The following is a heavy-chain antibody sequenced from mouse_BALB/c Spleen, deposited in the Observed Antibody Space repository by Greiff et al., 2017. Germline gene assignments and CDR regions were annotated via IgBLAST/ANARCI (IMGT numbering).Heavy chain of an antibody. V-gene: IGHV5-12-1*01. CDR1: GFAFSSYD. CDR3: AREVRRDYAMDY. CDR2: ISSGGGST. D-gene: IGHD2-14*01. Sequence: EVMLVESGGGLVKPGGSLKLSCAASGFAFSSYDMSWVRQTPEKRLEWVAYISSGGGSTYYPDTVKGRFTISRDNAKNTLYLQMSSLKSEDTAMYYCAREVRRDYAMDYWGQGTSVTVSS. J-gene: IGHJ4*01.